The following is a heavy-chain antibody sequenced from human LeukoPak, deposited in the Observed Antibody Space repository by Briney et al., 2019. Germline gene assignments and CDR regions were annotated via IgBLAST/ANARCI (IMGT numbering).Heavy chain of an antibody. CDR2: VSGTGGRT. D-gene: IGHD6-6*01. Sequence: PGGSLRLSCAASGFTFSTYAMSWVRQAPGKGLEWVTVVSGTGGRTYYADSVKGRFTISRDNSMNTLYLQMNSLRAEDTALYYCVKASSSSPQYNWFDAWGQGTLVTVSS. J-gene: IGHJ5*02. V-gene: IGHV3-23*01. CDR3: VKASSSSPQYNWFDA. CDR1: GFTFSTYA.